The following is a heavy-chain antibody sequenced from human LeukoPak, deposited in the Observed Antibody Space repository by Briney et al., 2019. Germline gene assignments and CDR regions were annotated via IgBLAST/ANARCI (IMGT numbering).Heavy chain of an antibody. CDR3: ARTYGSSGLGYFDL. V-gene: IGHV4-59*01. D-gene: IGHD6-13*01. Sequence: SETLSLTCTVSGGSISSYYWSWIRQPPGKGLECIGYIYYSGSTNYSPSLKSRLTISVDTSKNQFSLKLSSVTAADTAVYYCARTYGSSGLGYFDLWGRGTLVTVSS. CDR2: IYYSGST. CDR1: GGSISSYY. J-gene: IGHJ2*01.